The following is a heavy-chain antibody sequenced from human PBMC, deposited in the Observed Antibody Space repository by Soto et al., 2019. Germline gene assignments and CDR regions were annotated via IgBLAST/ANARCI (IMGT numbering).Heavy chain of an antibody. J-gene: IGHJ3*02. CDR3: ASLGYRSGGSCYGDAFDI. Sequence: GGSLRLSCAASGFTFSSYWMHWVRQAPGKGLVWVSRINSDGSSTSYADSVKGRFTISRDNAKNTLYLQMNSLRAEDTAVYYCASLGYRSGGSCYGDAFDIWGQGTMVTVSS. CDR1: GFTFSSYW. D-gene: IGHD2-15*01. V-gene: IGHV3-74*01. CDR2: INSDGSST.